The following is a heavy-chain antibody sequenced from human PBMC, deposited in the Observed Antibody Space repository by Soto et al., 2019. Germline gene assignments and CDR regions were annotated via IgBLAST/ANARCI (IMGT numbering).Heavy chain of an antibody. CDR1: GGSISSYY. CDR2: MYGSGST. D-gene: IGHD2-8*02. Sequence: QVQLQESGPGLVKPSETLSLTCTVSGGSISSYYWSWIRQPAGKGLEWIGRMYGSGSTSYNPSLKGRVTMSVDKSKNQFSLKLTSVTAADTAVYYCARDTVGVTAPGVYWGQGTLVTVSS. V-gene: IGHV4-4*07. J-gene: IGHJ4*02. CDR3: ARDTVGVTAPGVY.